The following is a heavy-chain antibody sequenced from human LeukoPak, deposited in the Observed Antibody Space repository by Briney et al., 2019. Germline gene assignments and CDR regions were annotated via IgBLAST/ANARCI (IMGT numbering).Heavy chain of an antibody. V-gene: IGHV4-34*01. CDR1: GGSFSGYY. CDR2: INHSGST. D-gene: IGHD3-10*01. J-gene: IGHJ4*02. Sequence: SETLSLTCAVYGGSFSGYYWSWIRQPPGKGLVWIGEINHSGSTNYNPSLKSRVTISVDTSKNQFSLKLSSVTAADTAVYYCARGQIGGVVLLYDYWGQGTLVTVSS. CDR3: ARGQIGGVVLLYDY.